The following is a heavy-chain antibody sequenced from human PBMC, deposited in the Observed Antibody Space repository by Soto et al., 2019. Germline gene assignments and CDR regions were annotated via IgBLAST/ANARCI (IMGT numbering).Heavy chain of an antibody. CDR1: GFTFSNYA. D-gene: IGHD2-15*01. V-gene: IGHV3-23*01. Sequence: GSLRLSCAASGFTFSNYAMSWLRQTSGKGLEWISAMSNTVHTYHADSVKGRFTISRDNSKNTLSLQMNSLRAEDTAIYYCARSPAPSCIDVFCYPLYDCGRGTLVTVSS. CDR2: MSNTVHT. CDR3: ARSPAPSCIDVFCYPLYD. J-gene: IGHJ4*02.